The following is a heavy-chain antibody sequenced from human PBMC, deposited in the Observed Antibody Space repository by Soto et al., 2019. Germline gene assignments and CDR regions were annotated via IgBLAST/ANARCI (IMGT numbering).Heavy chain of an antibody. CDR2: IIPIFNTA. CDR3: ARDHPLARGNNWFDP. V-gene: IGHV1-69*01. Sequence: QVQLVQSGAEVKKPGSSVKVSCKSSGGSFSTFAISWVRPAPGQGLEWMGGIIPIFNTAKYTQKFQGRVTIIAEESTSTADMELSSLRSEDTAVYYCARDHPLARGNNWFDPWGQGTLVTVSS. J-gene: IGHJ5*02. CDR1: GGSFSTFA. D-gene: IGHD5-12*01.